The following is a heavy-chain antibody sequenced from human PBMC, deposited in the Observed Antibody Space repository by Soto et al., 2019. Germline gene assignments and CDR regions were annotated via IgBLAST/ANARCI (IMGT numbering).Heavy chain of an antibody. D-gene: IGHD2-15*01. V-gene: IGHV3-23*01. Sequence: EVQLLESGGGLVQPGRSLRLSCAASGFTFSNYVMNWVRQAPGKGLEWVSAITGSSGSTYHADSVEGRLTISRDNSKNMMYVQMNGLRGEDTAEYYCAEGFCSGRICYFDDWGQGTLVTVSS. CDR2: ITGSSGST. CDR1: GFTFSNYV. CDR3: AEGFCSGRICYFDD. J-gene: IGHJ4*02.